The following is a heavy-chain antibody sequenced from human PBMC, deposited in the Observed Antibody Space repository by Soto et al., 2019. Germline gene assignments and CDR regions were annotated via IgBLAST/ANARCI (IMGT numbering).Heavy chain of an antibody. CDR2: INPSGGST. Sequence: ASVKVSCKASGYTFTSYYMHWVRQAPGQGLEWMGIINPSGGSTSYAQKFQGRVTMTRDTSTSTAYMELSSLRSKDTAVYYCARVVPAAMKDAFDIWGQGTMVTV. CDR3: ARVVPAAMKDAFDI. J-gene: IGHJ3*02. CDR1: GYTFTSYY. D-gene: IGHD2-2*01. V-gene: IGHV1-46*03.